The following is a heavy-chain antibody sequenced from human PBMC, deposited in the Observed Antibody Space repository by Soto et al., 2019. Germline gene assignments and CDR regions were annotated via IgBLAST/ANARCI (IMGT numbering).Heavy chain of an antibody. J-gene: IGHJ3*02. CDR1: GYTFTSYD. D-gene: IGHD3-10*01. CDR2: MNPNSGIT. Sequence: QVQLVQSGAEVKKPVASVKVSCKASGYTFTSYDINWVRQATGQGLEWMGWMNPNSGITGYAQKFQGRVTMTRNTSIDTANMELSSLRSEDTAVYYCATHGSITMVRGVLQNAFDIWGQGTMVTVSS. CDR3: ATHGSITMVRGVLQNAFDI. V-gene: IGHV1-8*01.